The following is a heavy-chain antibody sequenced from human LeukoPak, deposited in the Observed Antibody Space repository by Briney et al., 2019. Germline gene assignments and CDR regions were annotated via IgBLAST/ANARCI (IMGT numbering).Heavy chain of an antibody. CDR2: ISAYNGNT. J-gene: IGHJ5*02. V-gene: IGHV1-18*01. CDR1: GYTFTSYG. Sequence: GASVKVSCKASGYTFTSYGISGVRQAPGQGREWMGWISAYNGNTNYAQKLQGRVTMTTDTSTSTAYMELRSLRSDDTAVYYCARDRCSGGSCYNFGWFDPWGQGTLVTVSS. CDR3: ARDRCSGGSCYNFGWFDP. D-gene: IGHD2-15*01.